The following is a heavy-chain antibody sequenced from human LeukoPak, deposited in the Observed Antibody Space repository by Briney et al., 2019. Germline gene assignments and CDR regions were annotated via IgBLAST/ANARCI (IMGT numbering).Heavy chain of an antibody. CDR2: ISGSGGGT. J-gene: IGHJ4*02. Sequence: GGSLRLSCAASGFTFSSYAMSWVRQTPEKGLEWVATISGSGGGTYYADSVKGRFIISRDDSENTLYLQLNSLRAEDTAVYYCARTLLYNRNDCYRHFDYWGRGVMVTVSS. CDR3: ARTLLYNRNDCYRHFDY. CDR1: GFTFSSYA. D-gene: IGHD1-14*01. V-gene: IGHV3-23*01.